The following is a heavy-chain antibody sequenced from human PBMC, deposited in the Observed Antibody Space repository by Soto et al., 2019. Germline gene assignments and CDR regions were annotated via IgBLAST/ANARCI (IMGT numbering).Heavy chain of an antibody. D-gene: IGHD1-7*01. CDR2: ISGSGGST. Sequence: GESLKISSTASGFTFSSYAMSWVRQAPGKGLEWVSAISGSGGSTYYADSVKGRFTISRDNSKNTLYLQMNSLRAEDTAVYYCAKDRLTGYNWNLGYYYYGMDVWGQGTTVTVSS. CDR3: AKDRLTGYNWNLGYYYYGMDV. CDR1: GFTFSSYA. V-gene: IGHV3-23*01. J-gene: IGHJ6*02.